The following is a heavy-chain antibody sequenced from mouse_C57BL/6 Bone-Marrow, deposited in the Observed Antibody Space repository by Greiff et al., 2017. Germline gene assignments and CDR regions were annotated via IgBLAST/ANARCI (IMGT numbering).Heavy chain of an antibody. CDR1: GYAFTNYL. Sequence: VMLVESGAELVRPGTSVKVSCKASGYAFTNYLIEWVKQRPGQGLEWIGVINPGSGGTNYNEKFKCKATLTADKSSSTAYMQLSSLTSEDSAVYFCATHYYYGSSYEDYWGQGTTLTVSS. J-gene: IGHJ2*01. CDR3: ATHYYYGSSYEDY. V-gene: IGHV1-54*01. D-gene: IGHD1-1*01. CDR2: INPGSGGT.